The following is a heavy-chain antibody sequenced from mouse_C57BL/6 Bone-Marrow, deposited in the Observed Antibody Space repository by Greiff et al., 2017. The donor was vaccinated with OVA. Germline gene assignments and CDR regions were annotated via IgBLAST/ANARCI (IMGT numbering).Heavy chain of an antibody. Sequence: DVKLVESGGGLVKPGGSLKLSCAASGFTFSSYTMSWVRQTPEKRLEWVATISGGGGNTYYPDSVKGRFTISRDNAKNTRYLQMSSLRSEDTALYYCARHRDLLWLRPWFAYWGQGTLVTVSA. J-gene: IGHJ3*01. CDR1: GFTFSSYT. D-gene: IGHD2-2*01. CDR3: ARHRDLLWLRPWFAY. V-gene: IGHV5-9*01. CDR2: ISGGGGNT.